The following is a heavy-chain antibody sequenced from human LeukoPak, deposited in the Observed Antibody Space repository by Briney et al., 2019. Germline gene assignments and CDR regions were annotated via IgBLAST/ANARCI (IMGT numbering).Heavy chain of an antibody. CDR1: GFTFSGSA. CDR3: TRHDVSIGDDSSGYTVIDY. Sequence: GGSLKLSCAASGFTFSGSAMHWVRQASGKGLEWVGRIRSKANSYATAYAASVKGRFTISRDDSKNTAYLQMNSLKTEDTAVYYCTRHDVSIGDDSSGYTVIDYWGQGTLVTVSS. V-gene: IGHV3-73*01. D-gene: IGHD3-22*01. CDR2: IRSKANSYAT. J-gene: IGHJ4*02.